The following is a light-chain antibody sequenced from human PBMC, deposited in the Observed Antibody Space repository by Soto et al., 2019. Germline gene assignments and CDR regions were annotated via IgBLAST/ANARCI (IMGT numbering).Light chain of an antibody. CDR3: CSYTGRSPIWI. Sequence: QSALTQPASVSWSPGQSITISCTGTSSDIGRYNYVSWYQQHPGKAPKVMIFGVNNRPSGVSDRFSGSKSGNTASLTISGLQAEDEADYYCCSYTGRSPIWIFGGGTKLTVL. CDR1: SSDIGRYNY. CDR2: GVN. V-gene: IGLV2-14*01. J-gene: IGLJ3*02.